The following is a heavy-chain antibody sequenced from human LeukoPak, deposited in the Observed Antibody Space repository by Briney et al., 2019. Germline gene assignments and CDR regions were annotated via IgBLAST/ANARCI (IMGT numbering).Heavy chain of an antibody. CDR3: ARGNYDSSGYLTDWFDP. J-gene: IGHJ5*02. V-gene: IGHV3-21*01. CDR2: ISSSSSYI. Sequence: GGSLRLSCAASGFTFSSYSMNLVRQAPGKGLEWVSSISSSSSYIYYADSVKGRFTISRDNAKNSLYLQMNSLRAEDTAVYYCARGNYDSSGYLTDWFDPWGQGTLVTVSS. CDR1: GFTFSSYS. D-gene: IGHD3-22*01.